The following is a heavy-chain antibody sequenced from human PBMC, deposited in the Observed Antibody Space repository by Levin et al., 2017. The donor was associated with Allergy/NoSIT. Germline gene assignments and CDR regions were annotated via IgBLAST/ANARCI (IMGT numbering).Heavy chain of an antibody. J-gene: IGHJ4*02. Sequence: SCAASGFTFTSYGMHWVRQAPGKGLEWVAVIAYDGSIKDYADSVKGRFTISRDNSKNTLYLQMNSLRREDTAVYYCAKAIITAGFVSYWGQGTLVTVSS. CDR3: AKAIITAGFVSY. D-gene: IGHD6-13*01. V-gene: IGHV3-30*18. CDR1: GFTFTSYG. CDR2: IAYDGSIK.